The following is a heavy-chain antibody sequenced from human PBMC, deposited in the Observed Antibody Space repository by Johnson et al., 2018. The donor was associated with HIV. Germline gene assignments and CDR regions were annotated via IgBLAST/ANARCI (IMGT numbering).Heavy chain of an antibody. CDR2: IWYDGRDK. CDR3: AKDSLVMAATPGALDI. Sequence: VQLVESGGGVVQPGRSLRLSCAVSGFTFRSYGMHWVRQAPVKGLEWVAFIWYDGRDKFYVESVKGRFTISRDNSKNIVYLQMNSLRGEDTAVYFCAKDSLVMAATPGALDIWGQGTRVTVSS. J-gene: IGHJ3*02. D-gene: IGHD1-26*01. V-gene: IGHV3-33*03. CDR1: GFTFRSYG.